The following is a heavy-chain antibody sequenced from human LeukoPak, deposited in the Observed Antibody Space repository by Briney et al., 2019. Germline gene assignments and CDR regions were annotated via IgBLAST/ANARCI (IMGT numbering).Heavy chain of an antibody. CDR1: GGTFSSYA. V-gene: IGHV1-69*06. J-gene: IGHJ4*02. D-gene: IGHD6-13*01. CDR2: IIPIFGTA. CDR3: APAAAGSTGFDY. Sequence: ASVKVSCKASGGTFSSYAISWVRQSPGQGLEWMGGIIPIFGTANYAQKFQGRVTMTEDTSTDTAYMELSSLRSEDTAAYYCAPAAAGSTGFDYWGQGTLVTVSS.